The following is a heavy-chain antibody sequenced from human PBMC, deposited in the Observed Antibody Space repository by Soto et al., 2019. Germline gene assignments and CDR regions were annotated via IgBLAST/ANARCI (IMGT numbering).Heavy chain of an antibody. Sequence: SGPTLVNPTQTLTLTCTFSGFSLSTSGMCVSWIRQPPGKALEWLARIDWDGDKYYSTSLKTRLTISKDTSKNQVVLTMTNMDPVDTGTYYCARIMGGSGSYQLDQRGQGTLVTVSS. CDR2: IDWDGDK. CDR1: GFSLSTSGMC. V-gene: IGHV2-70*11. J-gene: IGHJ4*02. CDR3: ARIMGGSGSYQLDQ. D-gene: IGHD3-10*01.